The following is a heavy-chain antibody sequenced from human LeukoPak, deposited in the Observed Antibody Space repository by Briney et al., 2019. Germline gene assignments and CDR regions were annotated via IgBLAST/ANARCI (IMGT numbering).Heavy chain of an antibody. Sequence: GGSLRLSCAASGFTFIDYDMHWVRQVIGKGLEWVSAIGIRGDTHYSGSVKGRFTISRENAESSLYLQMNSLRAEDRAVYYCARGGIQVSGIDEFDYWGQGTLVTVSS. J-gene: IGHJ4*02. V-gene: IGHV3-13*01. CDR1: GFTFIDYD. CDR2: IGIRGDT. CDR3: ARGGIQVSGIDEFDY. D-gene: IGHD6-19*01.